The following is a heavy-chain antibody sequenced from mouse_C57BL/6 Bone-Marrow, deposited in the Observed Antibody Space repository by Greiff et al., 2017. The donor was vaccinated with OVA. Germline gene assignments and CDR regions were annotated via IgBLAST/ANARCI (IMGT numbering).Heavy chain of an antibody. CDR1: GFSLSTSGMG. D-gene: IGHD1-1*01. V-gene: IGHV8-12*01. J-gene: IGHJ2*01. Sequence: QVTLQESGPGILQSSQTLSLTCSFSGFSLSTSGMGVSWIRPPSGKGLEWLAHIYWDDAKRNNPSMKSQLTSSKDTSRNQVVLKITSVDTADTATYYCARRADYYGSTYYFDYWGQGTTLTVSS. CDR3: ARRADYYGSTYYFDY. CDR2: IYWDDAK.